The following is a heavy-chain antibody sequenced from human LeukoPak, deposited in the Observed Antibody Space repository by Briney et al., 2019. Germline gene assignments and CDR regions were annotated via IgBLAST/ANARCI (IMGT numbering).Heavy chain of an antibody. J-gene: IGHJ4*02. CDR1: GFTFSNYW. V-gene: IGHV3-74*01. CDR3: AKERSSAIDY. Sequence: GGSLRLSCVASGFTFSNYWMHWVRQPPGKGLVWVSRIYVDGRTTNYADSVKGRFSISRDNAKNSLYLQMNSLKAEDTALYYCAKERSSAIDYWGQGTLVTVSS. D-gene: IGHD2-15*01. CDR2: IYVDGRTT.